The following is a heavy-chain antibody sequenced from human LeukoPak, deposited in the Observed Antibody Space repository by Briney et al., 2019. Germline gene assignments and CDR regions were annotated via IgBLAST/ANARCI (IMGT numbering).Heavy chain of an antibody. J-gene: IGHJ6*04. CDR1: GGSFSGYY. V-gene: IGHV4-34*01. D-gene: IGHD2-15*01. CDR3: ARGPSIGYCSGGSCYGFYYYGMDG. CDR2: INHSGST. Sequence: SETLSLTCAVYGGSFSGYYWSWIRQPPGKGLEWIGEINHSGSTNHNPSLKSRVTISVNTSKNQYSLKLTSVTAADTAVYYCARGPSIGYCSGGSCYGFYYYGMDGWGKGTTVTVSS.